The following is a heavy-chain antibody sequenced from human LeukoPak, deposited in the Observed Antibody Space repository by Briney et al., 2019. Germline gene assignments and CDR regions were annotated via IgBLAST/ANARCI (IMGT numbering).Heavy chain of an antibody. J-gene: IGHJ4*02. CDR1: GFTVSSNY. CDR3: ARGGGYDSSGYYYYYFDY. D-gene: IGHD3-22*01. CDR2: IYSGGST. V-gene: IGHV3-53*01. Sequence: GGSLRLSCAASGFTVSSNYMSWVRQAPGKGLEWVSVIYSGGSTYYADSVKGRFTISRDNSKNTLYLQMNSLRAEDTAVYYCARGGGYDSSGYYYYYFDYWGQGTLVTVSS.